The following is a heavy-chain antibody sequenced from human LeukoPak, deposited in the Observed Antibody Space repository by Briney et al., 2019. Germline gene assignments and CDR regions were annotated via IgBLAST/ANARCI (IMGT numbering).Heavy chain of an antibody. CDR1: GGSISSSSYY. D-gene: IGHD5-18*01. Sequence: SETLSLTCTVSGGSISSSSYYWGWIRQPPGKGLEWIGSIYYSGSTYYNPSLKSRVTISVDTSKNQFSLKLSSVTAADTAVYYCARDGAGYSYGYWRHWGQGTLVTVSS. CDR2: IYYSGST. J-gene: IGHJ4*02. CDR3: ARDGAGYSYGYWRH. V-gene: IGHV4-39*07.